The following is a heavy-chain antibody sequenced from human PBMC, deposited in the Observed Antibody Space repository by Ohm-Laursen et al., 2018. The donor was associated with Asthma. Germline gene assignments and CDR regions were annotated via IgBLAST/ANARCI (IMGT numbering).Heavy chain of an antibody. CDR3: ARDVMEWYLPAFDF. CDR2: ISGSGGST. J-gene: IGHJ4*02. D-gene: IGHD3-3*01. V-gene: IGHV3-23*01. Sequence: SLRLSCAASGFTFSGYWMSWVRQAPGKGLEWVSAISGSGGSTYYADSVKGRFTVSRDDSKNTLYLQMNSLRPDDTAVYYCARDVMEWYLPAFDFWGQGTLVTVSS. CDR1: GFTFSGYW.